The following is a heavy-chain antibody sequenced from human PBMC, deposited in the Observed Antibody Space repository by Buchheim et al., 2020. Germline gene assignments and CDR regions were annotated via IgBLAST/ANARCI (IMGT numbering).Heavy chain of an antibody. CDR2: IGIDGSTT. CDR1: GFTFSPYW. V-gene: IGHV3-74*01. Sequence: EVQLVESGGGLVKPGGSLRLSCVASGFTFSPYWMHWVRQAPGKGLVWVSRIGIDGSTTNYADSVKGRFTISRHNVKKTPYLQMDSLRAEDTAVYFCGRGGSNTARGMDVWGQGTT. CDR3: GRGGSNTARGMDV. D-gene: IGHD5-18*01. J-gene: IGHJ6*02.